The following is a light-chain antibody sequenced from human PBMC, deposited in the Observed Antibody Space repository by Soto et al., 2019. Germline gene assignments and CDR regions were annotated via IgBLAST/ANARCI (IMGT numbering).Light chain of an antibody. J-gene: IGKJ1*01. CDR2: DAS. V-gene: IGKV1-5*01. CDR3: QQYNSYSWT. CDR1: QSISSW. Sequence: DIRITQSPSTLSASVGDRVTITCRASQSISSWLAWYQQKPGKAPKLLIYDASSLESGVPSRFSGSGSGTEFTLTTSSLQPDDFATYYCQQYNSYSWTFGQGTKVDI.